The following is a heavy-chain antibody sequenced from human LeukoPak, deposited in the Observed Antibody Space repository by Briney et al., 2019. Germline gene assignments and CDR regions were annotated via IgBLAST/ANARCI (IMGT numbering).Heavy chain of an antibody. V-gene: IGHV3-23*01. J-gene: IGHJ4*02. Sequence: GGSLRLSCAASGFTFSTYAMSWVRQAPGKGLEWVSSISGSGDSTYYGDSVKGRFTISRDNSKSMLYLQMNSLRVEDTAVYYCAKDCFRWAFDYWGPGTLVTVSS. D-gene: IGHD1-26*01. CDR1: GFTFSTYA. CDR3: AKDCFRWAFDY. CDR2: ISGSGDST.